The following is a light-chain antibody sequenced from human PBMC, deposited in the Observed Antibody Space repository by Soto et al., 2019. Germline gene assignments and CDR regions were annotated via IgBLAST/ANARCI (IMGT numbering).Light chain of an antibody. J-gene: IGKJ2*01. CDR3: QQYTSPYT. V-gene: IGKV1-5*01. CDR1: QSISTW. Sequence: DIPMTQSPSTLSASVGDRVTITCRASQSISTWLAWYQQKPGKAPNLLIYDASSLESGVPSRFSGSGSGTEFTLTISSLQPDDFATYYCQQYTSPYTFGQGTKLEIK. CDR2: DAS.